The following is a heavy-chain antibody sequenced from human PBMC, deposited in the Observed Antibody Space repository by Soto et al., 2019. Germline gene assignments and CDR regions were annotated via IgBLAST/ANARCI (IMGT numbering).Heavy chain of an antibody. Sequence: EVQLLESGGGLVQPGGSLRLSCAASGFTFSDSFMSWVRQAPGMGLEWVSRITGGGGGAYYADSVQGPFTIPRDNYKSTFKHHMNSLKAEATTLYYCAIGSDSTRPYYFDYLGQGTLVPVSS. V-gene: IGHV3-23*01. CDR3: AIGSDSTRPYYFDY. D-gene: IGHD6-6*01. J-gene: IGHJ4*02. CDR2: ITGGGGGA. CDR1: GFTFSDSF.